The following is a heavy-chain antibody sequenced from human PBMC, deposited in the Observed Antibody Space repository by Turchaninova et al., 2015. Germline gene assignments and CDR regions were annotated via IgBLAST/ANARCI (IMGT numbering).Heavy chain of an antibody. CDR2: IIWNSGRI. V-gene: IGHV3-9*01. CDR1: GFTFVYQS. D-gene: IGHD6-19*01. Sequence: EVQMVESGGGLLKPGSSVRISWEASGFTFVYQSRHGDRQAPGKGLEWVSGIIWNSGRIGYADSVKGRFTISRNNVKNSLYLQVNCLRAEDTALYYCAKDISRYSSGSYYFDYWGQGTLVTVSS. J-gene: IGHJ4*02. CDR3: AKDISRYSSGSYYFDY.